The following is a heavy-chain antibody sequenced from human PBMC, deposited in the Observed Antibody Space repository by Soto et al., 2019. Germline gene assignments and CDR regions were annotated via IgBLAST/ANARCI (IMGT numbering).Heavy chain of an antibody. CDR3: ARDTGVVKNYYYGMDV. J-gene: IGHJ6*02. CDR2: ISYDGSNK. Sequence: GGSLRLSCAASGFTFSSYAMHWVRQAPGKGLEWVAVISYDGSNKYYADSVKGRFTISRDNSKNTLYLQMNSLRAEDTAVYYCARDTGVVKNYYYGMDVWGQGTTVTVSS. D-gene: IGHD3-3*01. CDR1: GFTFSSYA. V-gene: IGHV3-30-3*01.